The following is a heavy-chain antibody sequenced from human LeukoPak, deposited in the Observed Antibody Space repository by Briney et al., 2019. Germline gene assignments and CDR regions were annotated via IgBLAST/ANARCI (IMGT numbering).Heavy chain of an antibody. V-gene: IGHV4-38-2*02. CDR1: GYSISSGYY. D-gene: IGHD3-22*01. J-gene: IGHJ4*02. Sequence: SETLSLTCTASGYSISSGYYWGWIRQPPGKGLEWIGSIYHSGSTYYNPSLKSRVTISVDTSKNQFSLKLSSVTAADTAVYYCGRDSRGPDYWGQGTLVTVSS. CDR2: IYHSGST. CDR3: GRDSRGPDY.